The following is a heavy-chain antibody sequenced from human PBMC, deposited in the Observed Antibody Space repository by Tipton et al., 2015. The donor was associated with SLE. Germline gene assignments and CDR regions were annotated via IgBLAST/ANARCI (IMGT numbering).Heavy chain of an antibody. CDR1: GVSISGYY. CDR3: ARDTLGGWYGLSRYFYMDV. Sequence: TLSLTCTVSGVSISGYYWSWIRQPAGKGLEWIGRVYSSGSTIYNPSIKSRITISVDTSENQFSLKLRSVTAADTAVYYCARDTLGGWYGLSRYFYMDVWGKGTTVTVSS. D-gene: IGHD6-19*01. V-gene: IGHV4-4*07. CDR2: VYSSGST. J-gene: IGHJ6*03.